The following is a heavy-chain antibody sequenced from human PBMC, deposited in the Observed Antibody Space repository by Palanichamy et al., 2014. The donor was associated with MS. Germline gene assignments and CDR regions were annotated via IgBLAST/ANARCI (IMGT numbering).Heavy chain of an antibody. J-gene: IGHJ1*01. CDR3: TRQVGH. D-gene: IGHD1-26*01. V-gene: IGHV3-73*01. CDR1: GFTFSGSA. CDR2: IRSKANSYAT. Sequence: EVQLVESGGGLVQPGGSLKLFCAASGFTFSGSAMHWVRQASGKGLEWVGRIRSKANSYATAYAASVKGRFTISRDDSKNTAYLQMNSLKTEDTAVYYCTRQVGHWGQGTLVTVSS.